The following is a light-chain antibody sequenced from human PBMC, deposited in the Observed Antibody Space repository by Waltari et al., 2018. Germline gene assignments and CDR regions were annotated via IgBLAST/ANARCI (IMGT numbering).Light chain of an antibody. CDR2: KVS. J-gene: IGKJ4*01. CDR3: MQVTQWLPT. Sequence: DDVMTQSPLSLPVTLGQPASISCRSRQSLVYSDGNTYLNWFQQKPGHSPRRLIYKVSNRDSGVPDRFSGSGSGTDFTLKISRVEAEDVGVYYCMQVTQWLPTFGGGTKVEIK. CDR1: QSLVYSDGNTY. V-gene: IGKV2-30*01.